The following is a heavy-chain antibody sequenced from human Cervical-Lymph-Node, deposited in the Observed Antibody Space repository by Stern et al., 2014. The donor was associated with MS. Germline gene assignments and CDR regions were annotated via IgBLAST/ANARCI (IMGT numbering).Heavy chain of an antibody. CDR1: GYLFDDYW. V-gene: IGHV5-51*03. CDR3: ASSPATPSGYDRFDY. J-gene: IGHJ4*02. Sequence: EVQLVESGAEVKKPGESLKISCEASGYLFDDYWIGWVRQMSGRGLELVAIIFPRDSNTRYSPSVQGQVTISADKSISPPYLQWSPLKAPDPAMYYCASSPATPSGYDRFDYWGQGALVTVSS. CDR2: IFPRDSNT. D-gene: IGHD5-12*01.